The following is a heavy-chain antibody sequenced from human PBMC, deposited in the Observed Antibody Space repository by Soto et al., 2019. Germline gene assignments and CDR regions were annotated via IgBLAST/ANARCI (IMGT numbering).Heavy chain of an antibody. D-gene: IGHD2-15*01. CDR1: GYTFTGYY. Sequence: VSVKVSCKASGYTFTGYYMHWVRQAPGQGLEWMGWINPNSGGTNYAQKFQGWVTMTRDTSISTAYMELSRLRSDDTAVYYCARAGYCSGGSCYRPPFDYWGQGTLVTVSS. J-gene: IGHJ4*02. V-gene: IGHV1-2*04. CDR3: ARAGYCSGGSCYRPPFDY. CDR2: INPNSGGT.